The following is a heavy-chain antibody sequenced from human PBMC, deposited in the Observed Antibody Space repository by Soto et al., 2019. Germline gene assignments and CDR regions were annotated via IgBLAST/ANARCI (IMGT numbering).Heavy chain of an antibody. CDR2: ISWDGGST. CDR3: AKTHNYDILTGYYNPGMDV. V-gene: IGHV3-43*01. J-gene: IGHJ6*02. Sequence: GGSLRLSCAASGFTFDDYTMHWVRQAPGEGLEWVSLISWDGGSTYYADSVKGRFTISRDNSKNSLYLQMNSLRTEDTALYYCAKTHNYDILTGYYNPGMDVWGQGTTVTVSS. D-gene: IGHD3-9*01. CDR1: GFTFDDYT.